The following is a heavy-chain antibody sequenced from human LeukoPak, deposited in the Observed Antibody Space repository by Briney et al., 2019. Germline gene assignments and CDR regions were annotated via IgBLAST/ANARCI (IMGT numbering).Heavy chain of an antibody. V-gene: IGHV3-23*01. Sequence: PGGSLRLSCAASGFTFSSYAMSWVRQAPGKGLEWVSAISGSGGSTYYADSVKGRFTISRDNSKNTLYLQMNSLRAEDTAVYYCAVVVVAANDAFDIWGQGTMVTVSS. CDR3: AVVVVAANDAFDI. CDR1: GFTFSSYA. CDR2: ISGSGGST. J-gene: IGHJ3*02. D-gene: IGHD2-15*01.